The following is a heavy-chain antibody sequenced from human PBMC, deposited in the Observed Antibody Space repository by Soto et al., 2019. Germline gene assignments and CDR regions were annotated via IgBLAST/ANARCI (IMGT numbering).Heavy chain of an antibody. CDR1: GFTFSDSY. D-gene: IGHD2-8*02. Sequence: PGGSLRLSCAASGFTFSDSYMSWIRQAPGKGLEWISYITFSGNTVYYAASLKGRFTISRDNAKNSLYLQMNRLRAEDTAVYYCAKATATGGGAFDISGQGTMVTVSS. CDR2: ITFSGNTV. CDR3: AKATATGGGAFDI. J-gene: IGHJ3*02. V-gene: IGHV3-11*01.